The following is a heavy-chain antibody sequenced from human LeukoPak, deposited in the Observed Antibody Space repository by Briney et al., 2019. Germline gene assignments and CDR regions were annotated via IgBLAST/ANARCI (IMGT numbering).Heavy chain of an antibody. CDR1: GFTFSSYG. Sequence: GRSLRLSCAASGFTFSSYGMHWVRQAPGKGLEWVAVISYDGSNKYYADSVKGRFTTSRDNSKNTLYLQMNSLRAEDTAVYYCAKAPDSSGYSDSLGFDYWGQGTLVTVSS. CDR3: AKAPDSSGYSDSLGFDY. D-gene: IGHD3-22*01. CDR2: ISYDGSNK. V-gene: IGHV3-30*18. J-gene: IGHJ4*02.